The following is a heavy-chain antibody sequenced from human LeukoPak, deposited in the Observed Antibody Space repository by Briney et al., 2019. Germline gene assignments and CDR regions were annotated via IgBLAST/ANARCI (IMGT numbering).Heavy chain of an antibody. Sequence: GGSLRLSCAASGFTFSSYSMNWVRQAPGKGLEWVSYISSSSSTIYYADSVKGRFTISRDNAKNSLYLQMNSLRAEDTAVYYCAREGSYGFGYWGQGTLVTVSS. CDR1: GFTFSSYS. J-gene: IGHJ4*02. D-gene: IGHD3-16*01. CDR2: ISSSSSTI. V-gene: IGHV3-48*01. CDR3: AREGSYGFGY.